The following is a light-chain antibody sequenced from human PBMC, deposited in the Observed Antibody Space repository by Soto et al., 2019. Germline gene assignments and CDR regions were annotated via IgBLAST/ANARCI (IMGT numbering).Light chain of an antibody. CDR3: SSYTGSSTPYV. Sequence: QSALTQPASVSGSPGQSITISCTGTSSDVGGYNYVSWYQQHPGKAPKLMIYDVTDRPSGVSNRFSGFKSGNTASLTISGLQAEVEADYYCSSYTGSSTPYVIGTGTKLNVL. V-gene: IGLV2-14*01. J-gene: IGLJ1*01. CDR1: SSDVGGYNY. CDR2: DVT.